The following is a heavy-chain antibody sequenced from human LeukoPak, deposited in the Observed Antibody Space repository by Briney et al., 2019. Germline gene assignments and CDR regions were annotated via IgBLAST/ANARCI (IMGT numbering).Heavy chain of an antibody. CDR3: ARVRTVTTWYFDY. CDR2: IYYSGST. J-gene: IGHJ4*02. D-gene: IGHD4-17*01. V-gene: IGHV4-30-4*01. Sequence: SQTLSLTCTVSGGSISSGDYYWSWIRQPPGKGLEWTGYIYYSGSTYYNPSLKSRVTISVDTSKNQFSLKLSSVTAADTAVYYCARVRTVTTWYFDYWGQGTLVTVSS. CDR1: GGSISSGDYY.